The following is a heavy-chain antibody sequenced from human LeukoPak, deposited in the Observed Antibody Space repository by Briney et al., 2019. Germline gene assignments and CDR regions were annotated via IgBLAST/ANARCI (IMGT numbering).Heavy chain of an antibody. D-gene: IGHD3-22*01. CDR2: IHPSGSP. CDR1: GGSFSGYY. Sequence: KSSETLSLICGVYGGSFSGYYLTWIRQPPGKGLEWIGEIHPSGSPNYNPSLKSRVTISVDTSKNQFSLRMSSLTAADTAVYYCARGEDYYKCGNHWGQGTLVTVSS. CDR3: ARGEDYYKCGNH. V-gene: IGHV4-34*01. J-gene: IGHJ5*02.